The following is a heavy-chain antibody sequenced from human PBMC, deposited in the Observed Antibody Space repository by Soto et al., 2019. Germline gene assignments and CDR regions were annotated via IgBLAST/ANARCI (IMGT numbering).Heavy chain of an antibody. CDR2: IYYSGNT. CDR3: ARHGRGWHTPYYYYGMDV. D-gene: IGHD6-19*01. J-gene: IGHJ6*02. CDR1: GGSVSSSDYY. Sequence: QLQLQESGPGLVKPSETLSLTCTVSGGSVSSSDYYWGWIRQPPGKGLEWIGNIYYSGNTYYNPSLKSRVALSVDTSKNQFSLKLKYVTAADTAVYSCARHGRGWHTPYYYYGMDVWGQGTTVTVSS. V-gene: IGHV4-39*01.